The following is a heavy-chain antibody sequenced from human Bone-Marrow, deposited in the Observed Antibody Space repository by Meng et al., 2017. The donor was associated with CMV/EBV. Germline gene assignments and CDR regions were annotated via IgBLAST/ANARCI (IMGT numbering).Heavy chain of an antibody. CDR2: IFNSGST. D-gene: IGHD2-2*03. CDR3: ARALRLDIVVVPAALNWFDP. J-gene: IGHJ5*02. V-gene: IGHV4-61*01. CDR1: GGSVSSGSHY. Sequence: GSLRLSCTVSGGSVSSGSHYWSWIRQPPGKGLEWIGYIFNSGSTNYNPSLKSRVTISVDTSKNQFSLRLSSVTAADTAVYYCARALRLDIVVVPAALNWFDPWGQGTLVTVSS.